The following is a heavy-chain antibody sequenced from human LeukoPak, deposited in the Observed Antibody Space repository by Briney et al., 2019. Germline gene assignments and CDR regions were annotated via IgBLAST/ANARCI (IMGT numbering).Heavy chain of an antibody. CDR1: GGSISSHIYF. Sequence: PSETLSLTCTVSGGSISSHIYFWAWIRQPPGKGLEWIGSIYYSGSTYYNPSLKSRVTISVDTSKNQFSLKLSSVTAADTAVYYCARDLPPYDILTGYSTGIGWGQGTLVTVSS. J-gene: IGHJ4*02. CDR2: IYYSGST. V-gene: IGHV4-39*07. CDR3: ARDLPPYDILTGYSTGIG. D-gene: IGHD3-9*01.